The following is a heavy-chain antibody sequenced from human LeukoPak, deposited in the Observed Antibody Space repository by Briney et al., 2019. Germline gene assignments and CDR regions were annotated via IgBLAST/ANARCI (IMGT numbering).Heavy chain of an antibody. D-gene: IGHD6-13*01. CDR1: GYTFTGYY. Sequence: GASVKVSCKASGYTFTGYYMHWVRQAPGQGLEWMGWINPNSGGTNYAQKFQGRVTMTRDTSISTAYMELSRLRSDDTAVYYRIAAAERYYFDYWGQGTLVTVSS. V-gene: IGHV1-2*02. CDR2: INPNSGGT. J-gene: IGHJ4*02. CDR3: IAAAERYYFDY.